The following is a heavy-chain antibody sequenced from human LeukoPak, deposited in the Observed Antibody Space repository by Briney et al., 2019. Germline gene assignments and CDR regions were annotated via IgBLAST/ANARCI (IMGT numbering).Heavy chain of an antibody. V-gene: IGHV4-59*01. CDR2: IYNSGST. Sequence: RPSETLSLTCSVSGGSISTYYWSWIRQPPGKGLEWIAYIYNSGSTNSNPSLKSRVTISVDTSKNQFSLRLSSVTAADTAVYYCARIYYDGGAYYRRAFDIWGQGTMVSVSS. CDR3: ARIYYDGGAYYRRAFDI. J-gene: IGHJ3*02. D-gene: IGHD3-22*01. CDR1: GGSISTYY.